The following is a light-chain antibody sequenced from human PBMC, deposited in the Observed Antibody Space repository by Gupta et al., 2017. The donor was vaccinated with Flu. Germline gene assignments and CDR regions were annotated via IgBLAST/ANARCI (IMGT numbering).Light chain of an antibody. J-gene: IGKJ1*01. Sequence: EIVLTQSPGTLSLSPGERGTLSCRASQSVRSSFLAWYQQKPGQAPRLIIYGASTRATGIPDRFSGSGSGTDFTLAISRLEPEDFAVYYCKHDRNSPGPFGQGTKVEIK. V-gene: IGKV3-20*01. CDR1: QSVRSSF. CDR3: KHDRNSPGP. CDR2: GAS.